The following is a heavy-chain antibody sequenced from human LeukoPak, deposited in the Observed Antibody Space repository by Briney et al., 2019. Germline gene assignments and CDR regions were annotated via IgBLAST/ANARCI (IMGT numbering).Heavy chain of an antibody. J-gene: IGHJ5*02. V-gene: IGHV1-8*01. CDR1: GYTFTNYD. Sequence: ASAKVSCKASGYTFTNYDINWVRQATGQGLEWMGWMNPHSANTGYSQKFQGRITMTWNTSISTAYMELSSLRSEDTAIYYCAREDYYGSGSFSNWFDPWGQGTLVTVSS. D-gene: IGHD3-10*01. CDR2: MNPHSANT. CDR3: AREDYYGSGSFSNWFDP.